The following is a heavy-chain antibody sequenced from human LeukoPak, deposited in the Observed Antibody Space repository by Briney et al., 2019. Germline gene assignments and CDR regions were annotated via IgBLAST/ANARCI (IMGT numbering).Heavy chain of an antibody. Sequence: SETLSLTCTVSGGSISSDGYYWGWLRQPPGTGLEWIGSIYYSGSTYYNPSLKSRVTISVDTSKNQFSLKLSSVTAADTAVYYCAVNGYDYYFDYWGQGTLVTVSS. V-gene: IGHV4-39*01. CDR2: IYYSGST. CDR3: AVNGYDYYFDY. D-gene: IGHD5-12*01. J-gene: IGHJ4*02. CDR1: GGSISSDGYY.